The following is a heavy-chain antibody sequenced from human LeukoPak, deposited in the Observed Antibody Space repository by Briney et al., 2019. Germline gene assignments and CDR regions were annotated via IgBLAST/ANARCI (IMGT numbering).Heavy chain of an antibody. D-gene: IGHD3-10*01. V-gene: IGHV3-30*02. CDR3: AKGRPEVWFGELLF. CDR1: GFSFGDYV. CDR2: IRYDVSNK. Sequence: GGSLRLSCTVSGFSFGDYVMSWVRQAPGKGLERVAFIRYDVSNKYYADSVKGQFTISRDNSKNTLYLQMNSLRVDDTAVYYCAKGRPEVWFGELLFWGQGSLVTVSS. J-gene: IGHJ4*02.